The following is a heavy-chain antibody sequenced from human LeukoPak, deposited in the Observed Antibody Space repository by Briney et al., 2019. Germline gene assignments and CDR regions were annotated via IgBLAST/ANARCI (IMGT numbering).Heavy chain of an antibody. V-gene: IGHV1-18*01. D-gene: IGHD3-22*01. Sequence: ASVKVSCKASGYTFTSYGISWVRQAPGQGLEWMGWISAYNGNTNYAQKLQGRVTMTTDTSTSTAYMELRSLRSDDTAVYYCARASLTDYYDSSGLGDYWGQGTLVTVSS. CDR1: GYTFTSYG. CDR2: ISAYNGNT. CDR3: ARASLTDYYDSSGLGDY. J-gene: IGHJ4*02.